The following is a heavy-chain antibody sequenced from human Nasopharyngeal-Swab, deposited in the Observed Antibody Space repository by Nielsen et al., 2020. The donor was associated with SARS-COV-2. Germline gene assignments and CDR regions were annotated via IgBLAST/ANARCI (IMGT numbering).Heavy chain of an antibody. V-gene: IGHV4-34*01. D-gene: IGHD6-13*01. Sequence: ESLKISCAVYGGSFSGYYWSWIRQPPGKGLEWIGEINHSGSTNYNPSLKSRVTISVDTSKNQFSLKLSSVTAADTAVYYCARRSIAAADDYWGQGTLVTVSS. CDR2: INHSGST. J-gene: IGHJ4*02. CDR3: ARRSIAAADDY. CDR1: GGSFSGYY.